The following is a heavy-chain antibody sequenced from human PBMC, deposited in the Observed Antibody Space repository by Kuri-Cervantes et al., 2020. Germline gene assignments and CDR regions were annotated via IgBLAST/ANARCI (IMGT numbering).Heavy chain of an antibody. CDR3: GRDGGSIEY. CDR2: IKQDGSEK. D-gene: IGHD3-16*01. Sequence: GGSLRLSCTVSGGSISTYYWSWVRQAPGKGLEWVANIKQDGSEKYYVDSVKGRFTISRDNAKNTLYLQMSSLRAEDTAVYYCGRDGGSIEYWGQGTLVTVSS. J-gene: IGHJ4*02. V-gene: IGHV3-7*01. CDR1: GGSISTYY.